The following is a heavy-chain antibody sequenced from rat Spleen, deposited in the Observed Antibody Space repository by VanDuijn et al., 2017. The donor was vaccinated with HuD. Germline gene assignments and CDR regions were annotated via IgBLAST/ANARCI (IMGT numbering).Heavy chain of an antibody. CDR3: ARSFYGYNYDHFDY. Sequence: QVQLKESGPGLVQPSQTLSLTCTVSGFSLTSYHVHWVRQPTGKGLEWMGIIWSGGSTDYNSALKSRLSISRDTSKSQVFLKMNSLQTEDIATYYCARSFYGYNYDHFDYWGQGVMVTVSS. CDR1: GFSLTSYH. J-gene: IGHJ2*01. D-gene: IGHD1-9*01. CDR2: IWSGGST. V-gene: IGHV2-30*01.